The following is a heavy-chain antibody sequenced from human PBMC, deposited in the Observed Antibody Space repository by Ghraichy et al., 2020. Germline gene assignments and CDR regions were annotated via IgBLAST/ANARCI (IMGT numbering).Heavy chain of an antibody. CDR2: IYYSGST. CDR1: GGSISSGGYY. V-gene: IGHV4-31*03. J-gene: IGHJ4*02. D-gene: IGHD3-22*01. Sequence: SETLSLTCTVSGGSISSGGYYWNWIRQHPRKGLEWIGYIYYSGSTYYNPSLKSRVTISVDTSKNQFSLKLSSVTAADTAVYYCARGGYYDSSGYPFDYWGQGTLVTVSS. CDR3: ARGGYYDSSGYPFDY.